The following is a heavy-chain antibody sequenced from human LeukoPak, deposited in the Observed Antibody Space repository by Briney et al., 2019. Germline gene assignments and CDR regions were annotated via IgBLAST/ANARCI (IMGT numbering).Heavy chain of an antibody. V-gene: IGHV4-59*01. D-gene: IGHD2-8*01. J-gene: IGHJ4*02. Sequence: SETLSLTCAVYGGSFSGYYWSWIRQPPGKGLEWIGYIYYSGSTNYSPSLQSRVTISVDTSRNQFSLRLSSVTAADTAMYYCARSGTKTNGFDYWGQGTLVTVSS. CDR2: IYYSGST. CDR3: ARSGTKTNGFDY. CDR1: GGSFSGYY.